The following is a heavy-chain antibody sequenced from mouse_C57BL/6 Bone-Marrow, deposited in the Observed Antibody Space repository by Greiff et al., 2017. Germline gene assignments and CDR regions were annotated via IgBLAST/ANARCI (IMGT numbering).Heavy chain of an antibody. Sequence: VQLQQSGAELVKPGASVKISCKASGYAFSSYWMNWVKQRPGKGLEWIGQIYPGAGDTNYNGKFKGKATLTADKSSSTAYMQLSSLTSEDSAFYFCSRLPVTTVGGAMDYWGQGTSVTVSS. J-gene: IGHJ4*01. V-gene: IGHV1-80*01. D-gene: IGHD1-1*01. CDR1: GYAFSSYW. CDR3: SRLPVTTVGGAMDY. CDR2: IYPGAGDT.